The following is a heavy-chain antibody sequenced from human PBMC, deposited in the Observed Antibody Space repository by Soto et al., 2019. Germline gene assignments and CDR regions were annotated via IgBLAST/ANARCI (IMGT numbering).Heavy chain of an antibody. D-gene: IGHD6-6*01. CDR1: GFSLSTSGVD. V-gene: IGHV2-5*01. CDR2: IYWNDDK. J-gene: IGHJ5*02. CDR3: ANRGWEQLEPINNWFDP. Sequence: GSGPTLVNPTQTLTLTWTFSGFSLSTSGVDVGWIRQPPGKALEWLALIYWNDDKRYSPSLKSRLTITKDTSKNQVVLTMTNMEPVDTATFYCANRGWEQLEPINNWFDPGGQGTLVTVSS.